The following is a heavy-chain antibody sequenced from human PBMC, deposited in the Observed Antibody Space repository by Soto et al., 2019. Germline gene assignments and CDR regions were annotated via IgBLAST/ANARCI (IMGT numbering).Heavy chain of an antibody. Sequence: QVQMVESGGGVVQPGRSLRLSCVASGFTFSTYDIHWVRQAPGKGLEWVAVTSYDGSKRYYADSVVGRFTISRDNSKNTVDLQMNSLRAEDTAIYYCAKGEYLYDSRGALDPWGQGTLVTVSS. V-gene: IGHV3-30*18. J-gene: IGHJ5*02. D-gene: IGHD3-22*01. CDR2: TSYDGSKR. CDR1: GFTFSTYD. CDR3: AKGEYLYDSRGALDP.